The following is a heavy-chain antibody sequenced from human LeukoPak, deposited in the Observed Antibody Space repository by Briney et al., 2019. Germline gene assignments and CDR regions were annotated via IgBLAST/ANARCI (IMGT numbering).Heavy chain of an antibody. Sequence: GESLKISFKGSGYRFTSYWIGWVRQMPGKGLEWMGIIYPGDSDTRYSPSFQGQVTISADKSISTAYLQWSSLKASDTAMYYCARRLYYYDSSGYSNAFDIWGQGTMVTVSS. J-gene: IGHJ3*02. D-gene: IGHD3-22*01. CDR3: ARRLYYYDSSGYSNAFDI. CDR1: GYRFTSYW. CDR2: IYPGDSDT. V-gene: IGHV5-51*01.